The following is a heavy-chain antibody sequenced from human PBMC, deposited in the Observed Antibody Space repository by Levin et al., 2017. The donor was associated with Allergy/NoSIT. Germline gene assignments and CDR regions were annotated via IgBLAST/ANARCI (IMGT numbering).Heavy chain of an antibody. CDR1: GYIFSDSW. V-gene: IGHV5-51*01. D-gene: IGHD2-2*01. Sequence: PGESLKISCKASGYIFSDSWIAWVRQMPGKGLEWMVIIYPGDSDTRYSPSFQGQVTISVDKSINTAYLQWSSLRASDTAMYYCARRGYCISTSCYVGARRGLYYMDVWGKGTTVSVSS. CDR2: IYPGDSDT. CDR3: ARRGYCISTSCYVGARRGLYYMDV. J-gene: IGHJ6*03.